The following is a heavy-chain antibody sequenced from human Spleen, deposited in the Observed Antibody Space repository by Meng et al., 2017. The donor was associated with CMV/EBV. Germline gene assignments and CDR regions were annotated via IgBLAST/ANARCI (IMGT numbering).Heavy chain of an antibody. J-gene: IGHJ4*02. CDR2: INPSGGST. V-gene: IGHV1-46*01. Sequence: ASVQDSCKASGYTFTSYYMHWVRQAPGQGLEWLGIINPSGGSTSYAQKFQGSVTMTRDTSTSTVYMELSSLRSADTAVYYCARVRHSSGYYAYWGQGTLVTVSS. D-gene: IGHD3-22*01. CDR3: ARVRHSSGYYAY. CDR1: GYTFTSYY.